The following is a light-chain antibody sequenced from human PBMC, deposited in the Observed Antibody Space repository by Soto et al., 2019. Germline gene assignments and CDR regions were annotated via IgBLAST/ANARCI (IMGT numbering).Light chain of an antibody. CDR1: QSVSSSF. CDR2: GAS. Sequence: EIVLTQSPGTLSLSPGDRATLSCRVSQSVSSSFLAWYQQKVGQAPRLLIYGASSRATGIPDRFSGSGSGTDFTLTISRLEPEDFAVYYCQQYGSSPRTFGQGTRLEIK. V-gene: IGKV3-20*01. CDR3: QQYGSSPRT. J-gene: IGKJ5*01.